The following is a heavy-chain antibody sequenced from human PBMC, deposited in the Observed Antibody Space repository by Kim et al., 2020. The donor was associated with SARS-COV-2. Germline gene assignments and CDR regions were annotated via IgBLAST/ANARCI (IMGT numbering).Heavy chain of an antibody. V-gene: IGHV3-9*01. CDR3: AKARDSTSWYLFTDAFDI. D-gene: IGHD2-2*01. Sequence: VKGRFTISRDNAKNSLYLQVSSLTTEDTALYYCAKARDSTSWYLFTDAFDIWGQGTVVTVSS. J-gene: IGHJ3*02.